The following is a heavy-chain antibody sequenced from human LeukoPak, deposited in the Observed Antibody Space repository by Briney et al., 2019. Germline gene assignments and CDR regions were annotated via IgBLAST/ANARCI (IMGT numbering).Heavy chain of an antibody. V-gene: IGHV3-7*03. CDR2: INQDGSQK. D-gene: IGHD3-22*01. J-gene: IGHJ3*02. CDR1: EFTVNNNY. Sequence: PGGSLRLSCVASEFTVNNNYMNWVRQGPGKGLEWVANINQDGSQKHYVDSVKGRFTISRDNAKNSLYLQMNSLRAEDTALYYCAKDMSSIVVVISNAFDIWGQGTMVTVSS. CDR3: AKDMSSIVVVISNAFDI.